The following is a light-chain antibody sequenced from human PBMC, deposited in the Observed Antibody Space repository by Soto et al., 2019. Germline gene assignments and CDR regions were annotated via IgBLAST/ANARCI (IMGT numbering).Light chain of an antibody. CDR1: SSDVGGYNY. CDR2: EVS. V-gene: IGLV2-8*01. J-gene: IGLJ2*01. Sequence: QSVLTQPPSASGSPGQSVTISCTGTSSDVGGYNYLSWYQKYPGKAPKLIIYEVSERPSGVPDRFSGSKSGNTASLTVSGLQAEDEADYYCSSYAGINTHVVFGGGTKLTVL. CDR3: SSYAGINTHVV.